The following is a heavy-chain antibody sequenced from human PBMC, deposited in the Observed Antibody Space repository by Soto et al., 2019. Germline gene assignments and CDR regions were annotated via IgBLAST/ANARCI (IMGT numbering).Heavy chain of an antibody. Sequence: EVQLLESGGGLVQPGGSLRLSCAASGFTFSSYAMSWVRQAPGKGLEWVSAISGSGGSTYYADSVKGRFTISSDNSKNTLNLQMNSRRAEDSDVYYCAKGLRWAYYFDYLGQGTLVTVSS. J-gene: IGHJ4*02. CDR1: GFTFSSYA. V-gene: IGHV3-23*01. D-gene: IGHD4-17*01. CDR2: ISGSGGST. CDR3: AKGLRWAYYFDY.